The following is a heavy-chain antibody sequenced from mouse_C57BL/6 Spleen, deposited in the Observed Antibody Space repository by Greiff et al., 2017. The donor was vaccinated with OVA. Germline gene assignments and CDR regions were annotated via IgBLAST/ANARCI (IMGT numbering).Heavy chain of an antibody. J-gene: IGHJ3*01. Sequence: QVQLKESGPGLVQPSQSLSITCTVSGFSLTSYGVHWVRQSPGKGLEWLGVIWSGGSTDYNAAFISRLSISKDNSKSQVFFKMNSLQADDTAIYYCARNGNPSYGGGFAYWGQGTLVTVSA. CDR3: ARNGNPSYGGGFAY. V-gene: IGHV2-2*01. CDR2: IWSGGST. D-gene: IGHD1-2*01. CDR1: GFSLTSYG.